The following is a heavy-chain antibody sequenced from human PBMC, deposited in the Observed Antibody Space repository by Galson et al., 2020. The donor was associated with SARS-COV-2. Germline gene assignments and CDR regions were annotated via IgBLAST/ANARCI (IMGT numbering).Heavy chain of an antibody. CDR2: IYYSGIT. D-gene: IGHD1-1*01. V-gene: IGHV4-59*01. J-gene: IGHJ6*02. CDR3: ARARDWNGNYYYYYGMDV. CDR1: GGSISSYY. Sequence: SQTLSLTCTVSGGSISSYYWSWIRQPPGKGLEWIGYIYYSGITNYNPSLKSRVTISVDTSKNQFSLKLSSVTAADTAVYYCARARDWNGNYYYYYGMDVWGQGTTVTVSS.